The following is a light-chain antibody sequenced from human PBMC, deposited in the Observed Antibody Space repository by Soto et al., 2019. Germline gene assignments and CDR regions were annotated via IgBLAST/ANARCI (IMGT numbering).Light chain of an antibody. CDR2: GAS. Sequence: EVGLTQSPGTLSLSTKERATLSCRASQSVSSSSLAWYQQKPGQAPRLLIYGASSRATGIPDRFSGSGSGTDFTLTISRLEPEDFAVYYCQQYRTFGQGTKVDIK. CDR1: QSVSSSS. J-gene: IGKJ1*01. V-gene: IGKV3-20*01. CDR3: QQYRT.